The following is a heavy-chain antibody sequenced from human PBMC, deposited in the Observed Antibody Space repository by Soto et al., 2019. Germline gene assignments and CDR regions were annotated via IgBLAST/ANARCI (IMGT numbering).Heavy chain of an antibody. CDR2: ISHNGST. Sequence: QVQLQESGPGLVKPSGTLSLTCAVSSGSISSSNWWSWVRQPPGKGLEWIGEISHNGSTNYNPSLKSRVTISVDKSKNQFSLKLSSVTAAATAVYYCARAFGYSGSHYYYYYMDVWGKGTPVTVSS. CDR1: SGSISSSNW. CDR3: ARAFGYSGSHYYYYYMDV. J-gene: IGHJ6*03. V-gene: IGHV4-4*02. D-gene: IGHD1-26*01.